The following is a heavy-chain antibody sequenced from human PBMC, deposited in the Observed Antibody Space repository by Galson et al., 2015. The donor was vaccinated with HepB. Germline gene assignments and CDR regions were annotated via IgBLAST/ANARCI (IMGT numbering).Heavy chain of an antibody. CDR3: ARGLIWSGPPYHYGLDV. V-gene: IGHV3-7*01. CDR2: INPGGSKK. CDR1: GFTFSRYW. Sequence: SLRLSCAASGFTFSRYWMIWVRQAPGKGLEWVANINPGGSKKYYVDSVKGRFTISRDNSKNTLYLQMNSLRAEDTAVYYCARGLIWSGPPYHYGLDVWGQGTTVTVSS. D-gene: IGHD3-3*01. J-gene: IGHJ6*02.